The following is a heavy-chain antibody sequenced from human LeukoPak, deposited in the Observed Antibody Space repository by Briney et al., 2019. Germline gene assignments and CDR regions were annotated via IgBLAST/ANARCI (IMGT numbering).Heavy chain of an antibody. J-gene: IGHJ4*02. Sequence: PGGSLRLSCAASGFTFSSYGMHWVRQAPGKGLEWVAVIWYDGSNKYYADSVKGRFTISRDNSKNTLYLQMNSLGAEDTAVYYCARDSNRYLVGSYPSDSGYWGQGTPVTVSS. CDR2: IWYDGSNK. CDR3: ARDSNRYLVGSYPSDSGY. D-gene: IGHD1-26*01. V-gene: IGHV3-33*01. CDR1: GFTFSSYG.